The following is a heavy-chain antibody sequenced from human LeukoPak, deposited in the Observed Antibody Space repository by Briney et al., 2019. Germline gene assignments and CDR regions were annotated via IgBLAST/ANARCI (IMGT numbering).Heavy chain of an antibody. J-gene: IGHJ5*02. V-gene: IGHV4-39*07. CDR3: ARGANWFDP. D-gene: IGHD3-16*01. CDR2: IYYSGST. CDR1: GGSISSSSYY. Sequence: SETLSLTCTVSGGSISSSSYYWGWIRQPPGKGLEWIGSIYYSGSTYYNPSLKSRLTISVDTSKNQFSLKLNSVTATDTAVYYCARGANWFDPWGQGTLVTVSS.